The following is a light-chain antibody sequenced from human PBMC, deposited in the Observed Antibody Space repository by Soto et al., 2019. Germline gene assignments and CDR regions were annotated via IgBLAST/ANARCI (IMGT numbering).Light chain of an antibody. J-gene: IGLJ2*01. CDR3: CSYVGSYTLV. Sequence: QSVLTQPRSVSGSPGQSVTISCTGTSSDVGGYKYVSWYQQHPGKVPKLMIYDVSKRPSGVPDRFSGSKSGNTASLTISGLQAEDEADYYCCSYVGSYTLVFGGGTKLTVL. V-gene: IGLV2-11*01. CDR1: SSDVGGYKY. CDR2: DVS.